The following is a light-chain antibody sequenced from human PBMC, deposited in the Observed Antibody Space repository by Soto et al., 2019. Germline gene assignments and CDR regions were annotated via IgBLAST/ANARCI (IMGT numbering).Light chain of an antibody. CDR2: GAS. Sequence: VVTQSPATVSVSPGERATLSCRASQSLSSNLAWYQQKPGQAPRLLIYGASTRAAGIPARFSGSGSETEFTLTISSLQSEDFAVYYCHQYNDWPRTFGQGTKV. J-gene: IGKJ1*01. CDR3: HQYNDWPRT. CDR1: QSLSSN. V-gene: IGKV3-15*01.